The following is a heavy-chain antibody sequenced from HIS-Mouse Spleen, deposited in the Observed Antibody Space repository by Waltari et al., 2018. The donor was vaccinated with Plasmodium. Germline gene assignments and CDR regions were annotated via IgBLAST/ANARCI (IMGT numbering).Heavy chain of an antibody. CDR2: IYYSGST. CDR1: GGSISSSSYY. Sequence: QLQLQESGPGLVKPSETLSLTCTVSGGSISSSSYYWGWIRQPPGKGLEWIGSIYYSGSTYYNPSLKSRVTISVDTSKNQFSLKLSSVTAADTAVYYCARDWVAEITYYGMDVWGQGTTVTVSS. D-gene: IGHD1-20*01. CDR3: ARDWVAEITYYGMDV. V-gene: IGHV4-39*07. J-gene: IGHJ6*02.